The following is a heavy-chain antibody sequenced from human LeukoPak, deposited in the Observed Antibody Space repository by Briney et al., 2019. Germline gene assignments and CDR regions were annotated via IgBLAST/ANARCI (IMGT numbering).Heavy chain of an antibody. Sequence: ASVKVSCKASGYTFTRYAMNWVRQAPGQGLEWMGWINPNSGGTNYAQKFQGRVTMTRDTSISTAYMELSRLRSDDTAVYYCARVVRFGEFSYNWFDPWGQGTLVTVSS. CDR2: INPNSGGT. CDR1: GYTFTRYA. J-gene: IGHJ5*02. CDR3: ARVVRFGEFSYNWFDP. D-gene: IGHD3-10*01. V-gene: IGHV1-2*02.